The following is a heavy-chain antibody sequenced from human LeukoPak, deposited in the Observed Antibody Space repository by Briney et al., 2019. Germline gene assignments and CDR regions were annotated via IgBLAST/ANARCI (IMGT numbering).Heavy chain of an antibody. CDR1: GFTFRSYD. D-gene: IGHD5-18*01. CDR2: ISSSSSYI. CDR3: ARASLEYSYGYGFDY. J-gene: IGHJ4*02. V-gene: IGHV3-21*01. Sequence: GGSLRLSCEASGFTFRSYDMSWVRQAPGKGLEWVSSISSSSSYIYYADSVKGRFTISRDNAKNSLYLQMNSLRAEDTAVYYCARASLEYSYGYGFDYWGQGTLVTVSS.